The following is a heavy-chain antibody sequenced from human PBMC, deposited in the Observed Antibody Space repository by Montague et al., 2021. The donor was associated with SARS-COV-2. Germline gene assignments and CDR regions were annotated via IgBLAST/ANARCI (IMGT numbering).Heavy chain of an antibody. V-gene: IGHV4-39*02. CDR2: IYNDGDXGYKI. CDR1: AGSISGNSYF. CDR3: AGFPRGGRVED. D-gene: IGHD3-16*01. Sequence: SETLSLTCTVSAGSISGNSYFWGWIRQSPGKGLEWIGSIYNDGDXGYKIYYNPSFQSRVTLSMDTTRNSFSLKSTYVTAADTALYYCAGFPRGGRVEDWGQGTLVTVSP. J-gene: IGHJ4*02.